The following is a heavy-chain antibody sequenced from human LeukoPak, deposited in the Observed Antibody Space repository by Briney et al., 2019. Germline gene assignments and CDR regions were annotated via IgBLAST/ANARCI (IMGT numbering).Heavy chain of an antibody. Sequence: GGSLRLSCAASGFTFSDAYMDWVRQAPENGLQWVGRIRNKPHSYTTDYAASVKGRFTISRDDSKNSLFLQMNSLKTEDTDVYYCTRVRHGDYFDPWGLGTLVTVSS. V-gene: IGHV3-72*01. CDR1: GFTFSDAY. CDR3: TRVRHGDYFDP. CDR2: IRNKPHSYTT. J-gene: IGHJ4*02. D-gene: IGHD4-17*01.